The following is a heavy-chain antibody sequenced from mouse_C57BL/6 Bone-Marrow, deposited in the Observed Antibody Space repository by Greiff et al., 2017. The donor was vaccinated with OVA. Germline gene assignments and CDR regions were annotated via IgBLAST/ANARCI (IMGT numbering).Heavy chain of an antibody. D-gene: IGHD1-1*01. CDR2: IYPRSGNT. V-gene: IGHV1-81*01. CDR1: GYTFTSYG. J-gene: IGHJ4*01. CDR3: ARSRRYGAMDY. Sequence: QVQLQQSGAELARPGASVKMSCKASGYTFTSYGISWVKQRTGQGLEWIGEIYPRSGNTYYTEKFKGKATLTADKSSSTAYMALRSLTSEDSAGYFCARSRRYGAMDYWGQGTSVTVSS.